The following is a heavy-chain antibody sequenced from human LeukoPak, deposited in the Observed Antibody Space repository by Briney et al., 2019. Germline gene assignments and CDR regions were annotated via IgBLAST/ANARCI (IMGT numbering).Heavy chain of an antibody. V-gene: IGHV3-11*04. Sequence: PGGSLRLSCAASGFTFSDYYMSWIRQAPGKGLEWVSYISSSGSTIYYADSVKGRFTISRDNAKNSLYLQMNSLRAEDTAVYYCARSAGYFSSTSCYLYFQHWGQGTLVTVSS. CDR2: ISSSGSTI. CDR3: ARSAGYFSSTSCYLYFQH. J-gene: IGHJ1*01. CDR1: GFTFSDYY. D-gene: IGHD2-2*01.